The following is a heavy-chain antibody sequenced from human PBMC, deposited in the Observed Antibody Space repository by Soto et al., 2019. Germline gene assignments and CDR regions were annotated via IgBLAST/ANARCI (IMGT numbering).Heavy chain of an antibody. CDR3: AKHMSYTSRCLDY. Sequence: HPGGSLRLSCAASGLTFSNYAMSWVRQAPGKGLQWVAAISGSGSHTYYVDSLKDRFTVSRDNSKNTIFLQMNSLRDEDTALYYCAKHMSYTSRCLDYWGQGTLVTVSS. V-gene: IGHV3-23*01. D-gene: IGHD6-13*01. CDR2: ISGSGSHT. CDR1: GLTFSNYA. J-gene: IGHJ4*02.